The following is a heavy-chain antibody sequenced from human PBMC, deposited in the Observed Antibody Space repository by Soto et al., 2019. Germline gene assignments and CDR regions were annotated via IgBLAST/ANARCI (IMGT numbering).Heavy chain of an antibody. Sequence: QVQLQQWGAGLLKPSETLSLTCAVYGGSFSGYYWSWIRQPPGKGLEWIGEIFHSGSINYNPSLKSPITISLDTSRNQFSLRLSSVTAADTAVYYCAKGGGSLWSWGQGTLVTVSS. D-gene: IGHD3-10*01. CDR2: IFHSGSI. CDR3: AKGGGSLWS. CDR1: GGSFSGYY. V-gene: IGHV4-34*01. J-gene: IGHJ5*02.